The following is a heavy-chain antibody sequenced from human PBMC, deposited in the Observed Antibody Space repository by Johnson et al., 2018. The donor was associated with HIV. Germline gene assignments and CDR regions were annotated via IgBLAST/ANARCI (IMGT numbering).Heavy chain of an antibody. V-gene: IGHV3-43D*03. J-gene: IGHJ3*02. D-gene: IGHD5-24*01. CDR3: AKDIGDGYNRWGGLDI. Sequence: QLVESGGVVVQPGGSLRLSCAASGFTFDDYAMHWVRQAPGKGLEWVSLISWDGGSTYYADSVKGRFTISRDNSKNSLYLQMNSLRAEDTALFYCAKDIGDGYNRWGGLDIWGQGTMVTVSS. CDR1: GFTFDDYA. CDR2: ISWDGGST.